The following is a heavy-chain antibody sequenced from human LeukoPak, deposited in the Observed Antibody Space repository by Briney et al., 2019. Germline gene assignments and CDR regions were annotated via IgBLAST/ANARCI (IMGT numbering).Heavy chain of an antibody. CDR3: AREDSSGWPRTVY. J-gene: IGHJ4*02. CDR1: GYTFTGYY. V-gene: IGHV1-2*02. CDR2: INPNSGGT. Sequence: ASVKVSCKASGYTFTGYYMHWVRQAPGQGLEWMGWINPNSGGTNYAQKFQGRVTMTRDTSISTAYMELSRLRSDDTAVYCCAREDSSGWPRTVYWGQGTLVTVSS. D-gene: IGHD6-19*01.